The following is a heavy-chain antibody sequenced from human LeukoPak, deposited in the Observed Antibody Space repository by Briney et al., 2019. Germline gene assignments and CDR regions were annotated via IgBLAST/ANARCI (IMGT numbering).Heavy chain of an antibody. CDR1: GFTFSSYA. CDR2: ISGSGGST. V-gene: IGHV3-23*01. CDR3: AKDQTSYYYYMDV. Sequence: GGSLRLSCAASGFTFSSYAMSWVRQAPGKGLEWVSAISGSGGSTYYADSVKGRFTISRDNSKNTLYLQMNSLRAGDTAVYYCAKDQTSYYYYMDVWGKGTTVTVSS. J-gene: IGHJ6*03.